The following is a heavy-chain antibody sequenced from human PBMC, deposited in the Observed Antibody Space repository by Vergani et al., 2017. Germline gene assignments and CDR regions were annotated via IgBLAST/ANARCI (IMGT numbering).Heavy chain of an antibody. CDR2: SRNKARSYTT. CDR1: GFTLSDHV. D-gene: IGHD2-2*02. CDR3: AREMLGYCSSTSCYTYYYYYYMDV. V-gene: IGHV3-72*01. Sequence: EVQLVESGGGLVQPGGSLRLSCAASGFTLSDHVMDWVRQGPGKGLEWVGRSRNKARSYTTEYSASVKGRFTISRDDSRNSLYLQMNSLKTEDTAVYYCAREMLGYCSSTSCYTYYYYYYMDVWGKGTTVTVSS. J-gene: IGHJ6*03.